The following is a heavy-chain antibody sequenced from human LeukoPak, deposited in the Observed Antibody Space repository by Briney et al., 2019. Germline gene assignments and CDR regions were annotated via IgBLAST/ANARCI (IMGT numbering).Heavy chain of an antibody. CDR2: IKQDGSEK. CDR1: GFSFSSYW. D-gene: IGHD5-12*01. Sequence: GGALRLSCAASGFSFSSYWMSWVRQAPGKGLEWVANIKQDGSEKYYVDSVKDRFTISRDNAKNSLYLQMNSLRAEDTAVYYCARGDIVATRVSFDYWGQGTLVTVSS. J-gene: IGHJ4*02. CDR3: ARGDIVATRVSFDY. V-gene: IGHV3-7*01.